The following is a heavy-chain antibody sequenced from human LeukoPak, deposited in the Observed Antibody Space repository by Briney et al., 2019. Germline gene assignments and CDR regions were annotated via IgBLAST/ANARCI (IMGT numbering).Heavy chain of an antibody. J-gene: IGHJ6*03. CDR1: GGSISSGDYY. CDR2: IYYSGST. CDR3: ARTAEEVVPAAILGYYYYYMDV. Sequence: PSQTLSLTCTVSGGSISSGDYYWSWIRQPPGKGLEWIGYIYYSGSTYYNPSLKSRVTISVDTSKNQFSLKLSSVTAADTAVYHCARTAEEVVPAAILGYYYYYMDVWGKGTTVTVSS. D-gene: IGHD2-2*02. V-gene: IGHV4-30-4*08.